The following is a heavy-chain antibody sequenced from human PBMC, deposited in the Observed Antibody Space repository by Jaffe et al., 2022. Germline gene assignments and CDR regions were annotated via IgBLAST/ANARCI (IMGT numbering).Heavy chain of an antibody. Sequence: QVQLVQSGAEVKKPGASVKVSCKASGYTFTGYYMHWVRQAPGQGLEWMGRINPNSGGTNYAQKFQGRVTMTRDTSISTAYMELSRLRSDDTAVYYCARVCGPSGSYLFPDAFDIWGQGTMVTVSS. V-gene: IGHV1-2*06. D-gene: IGHD3-10*01. CDR1: GYTFTGYY. CDR2: INPNSGGT. CDR3: ARVCGPSGSYLFPDAFDI. J-gene: IGHJ3*02.